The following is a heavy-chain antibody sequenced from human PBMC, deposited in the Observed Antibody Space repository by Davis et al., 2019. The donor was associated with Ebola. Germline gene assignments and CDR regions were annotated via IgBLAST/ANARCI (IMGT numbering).Heavy chain of an antibody. CDR1: GGSISSGGYS. J-gene: IGHJ4*02. D-gene: IGHD3-22*01. Sequence: MPSETLSLTCAVSGGSISSGGYSWSWIRQPPGKGLEWIGYIYHSGSTYYNPSLKSQVTISVDTSKNQFSLKLSSVTAADTAVYYCARTTTYHYDGSVYSSPYYFDYWGQGTLVTVSS. CDR2: IYHSGST. V-gene: IGHV4-30-2*01. CDR3: ARTTTYHYDGSVYSSPYYFDY.